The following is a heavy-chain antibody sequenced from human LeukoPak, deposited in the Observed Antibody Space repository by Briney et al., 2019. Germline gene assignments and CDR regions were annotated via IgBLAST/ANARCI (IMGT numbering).Heavy chain of an antibody. V-gene: IGHV3-74*01. J-gene: IGHJ4*02. CDR3: TTRSPARYCSDGACYSSADY. Sequence: GGSLRLSCAASGFTFSSHWMHWVRQAPGKGLVWVSRINSDGSSISYADSVKGRFTISRDDSKDTLYLQMNSLNTEDTAMYYCTTRSPARYCSDGACYSSADYWGQGTLVTVSS. D-gene: IGHD2-15*01. CDR2: INSDGSSI. CDR1: GFTFSSHW.